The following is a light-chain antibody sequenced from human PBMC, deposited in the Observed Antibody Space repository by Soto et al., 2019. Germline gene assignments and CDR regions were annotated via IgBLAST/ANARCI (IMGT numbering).Light chain of an antibody. V-gene: IGKV1-5*01. CDR3: QQYYMGWT. J-gene: IGKJ1*01. Sequence: DIQMTHSPSTLSASVGDRITITRRASQSISGSLAWCLHRPGQAPKLLIYDVSTLESGVPSRLSGFGSGTEFTLSIRGLQPDDFGTYYCQQYYMGWTFGQGTKVDI. CDR1: QSISGS. CDR2: DVS.